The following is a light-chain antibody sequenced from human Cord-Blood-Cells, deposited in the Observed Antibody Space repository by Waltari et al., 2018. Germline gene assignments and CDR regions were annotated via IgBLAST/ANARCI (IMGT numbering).Light chain of an antibody. CDR1: SPNIGSNT. J-gene: IGLJ3*02. V-gene: IGLV1-44*01. Sequence: QSVLTQPPSASGTPGQRVTISCSGSSPNIGSNTVNWYQQPPGPAPKLLIYRNNQRPSGVPDRFSGSKSGTSASLAISGLQAEDEADYYCAAWDDSLNGWVFGGGTKLTVL. CDR2: RNN. CDR3: AAWDDSLNGWV.